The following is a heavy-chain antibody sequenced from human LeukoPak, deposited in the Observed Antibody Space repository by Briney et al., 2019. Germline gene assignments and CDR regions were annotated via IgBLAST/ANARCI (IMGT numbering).Heavy chain of an antibody. J-gene: IGHJ5*02. Sequence: SVKVSCKASGGTFSGYTISWVRQAPGQGLEWMGRIIPILGIANYAQKFQGRVTITADKSTSTAYMELSSLRSEDTAVHYCARDTGYCSSTSCLNWFDPWGQGTLVTVSS. CDR2: IIPILGIA. V-gene: IGHV1-69*04. CDR3: ARDTGYCSSTSCLNWFDP. CDR1: GGTFSGYT. D-gene: IGHD2-2*01.